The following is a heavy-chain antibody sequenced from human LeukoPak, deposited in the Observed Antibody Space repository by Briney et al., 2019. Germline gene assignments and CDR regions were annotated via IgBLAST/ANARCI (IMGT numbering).Heavy chain of an antibody. V-gene: IGHV5-51*01. Sequence: GESLKISFKGSGYRFTSYWIGWVRPMPGKGLEWMGIIYPGDSEARYSPSFQGQVTISADNPITTAYLQWSSLKASDTAIYYCARQNYYDNSAYYYAFDIWGQGTRVTVSS. CDR1: GYRFTSYW. D-gene: IGHD3-22*01. CDR3: ARQNYYDNSAYYYAFDI. J-gene: IGHJ3*02. CDR2: IYPGDSEA.